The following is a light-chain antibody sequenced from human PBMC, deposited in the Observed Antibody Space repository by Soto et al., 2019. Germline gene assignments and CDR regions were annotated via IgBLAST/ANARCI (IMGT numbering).Light chain of an antibody. Sequence: EIVLTQSPATVSLSPGERATLSCRASQSVNTYLAWYQQRPGQAPRLLIFDASNRAPGIPARFSGSGSGTDFTLTISSLEPEDFAVYYCQQRSNWPPITFGQGTRLEIK. CDR3: QQRSNWPPIT. CDR2: DAS. J-gene: IGKJ5*01. V-gene: IGKV3-11*01. CDR1: QSVNTY.